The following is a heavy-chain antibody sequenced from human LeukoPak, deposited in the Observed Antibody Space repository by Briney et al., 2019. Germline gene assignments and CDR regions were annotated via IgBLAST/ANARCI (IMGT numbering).Heavy chain of an antibody. Sequence: SETLSLTCTVSGDSITSGSYYWSWIRQPAGKGPEWIGHIHTNGGTKYNPSLESRVTISLETSDNQFSLELNSVTATDTAVYYCARSIAVTGKRGLDPWGQGTLVTVSS. D-gene: IGHD6-19*01. CDR2: IHTNGGT. V-gene: IGHV4-61*09. CDR3: ARSIAVTGKRGLDP. J-gene: IGHJ5*02. CDR1: GDSITSGSYY.